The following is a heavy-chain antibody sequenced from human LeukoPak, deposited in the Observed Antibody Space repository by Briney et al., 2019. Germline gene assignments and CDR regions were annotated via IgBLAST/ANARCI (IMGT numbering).Heavy chain of an antibody. J-gene: IGHJ4*02. CDR1: GGSISSGDYY. CDR2: IFYSGST. CDR3: ARHHYDSRGYWYFDY. D-gene: IGHD3-22*01. Sequence: SETLSLTCTVSGGSISSGDYYWSWIRQPPGKGLEWIGYIFYSGSTYYNPSLESRVTISIHTSENQFPLTLRSVTAADTAIYYCARHHYDSRGYWYFDYWGQGTLVTVSS. V-gene: IGHV4-30-4*01.